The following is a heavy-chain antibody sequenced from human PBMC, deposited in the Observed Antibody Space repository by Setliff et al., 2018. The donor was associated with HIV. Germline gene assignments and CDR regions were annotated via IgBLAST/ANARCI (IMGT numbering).Heavy chain of an antibody. CDR2: IIPILGIA. Sequence: SVKVSCKASGGTFSCYAISWVRQAPGQGLEWMGGIIPILGIANYAQKFQGRVTITADESTSTAYMELSSLRSEDTAVYYCAREGYCSGGSCYSAAYYFDYWGQGTLVTVSS. J-gene: IGHJ4*02. CDR3: AREGYCSGGSCYSAAYYFDY. CDR1: GGTFSCYA. D-gene: IGHD2-15*01. V-gene: IGHV1-69*10.